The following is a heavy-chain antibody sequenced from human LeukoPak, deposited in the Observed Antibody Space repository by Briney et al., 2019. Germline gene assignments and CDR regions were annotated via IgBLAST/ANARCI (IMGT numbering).Heavy chain of an antibody. J-gene: IGHJ4*02. CDR1: GGSFSGYY. V-gene: IGHV4-34*01. Sequence: SETLSLTCAVYGGSFSGYYWSWIRQPPGKGLEWIGEINHSGSTNYNPSLESRVTISVDTSKNQFSLKLSSVTAADTAVYYCARVIYGYWVDYWGQGTLVTVSS. D-gene: IGHD5-24*01. CDR2: INHSGST. CDR3: ARVIYGYWVDY.